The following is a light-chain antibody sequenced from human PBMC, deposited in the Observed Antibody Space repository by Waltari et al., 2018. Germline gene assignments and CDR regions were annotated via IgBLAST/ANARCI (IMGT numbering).Light chain of an antibody. CDR1: SSNIGSNY. CDR2: RND. V-gene: IGLV1-47*01. CDR3: AAWDGGVSGPHV. Sequence: QSVLTQPPSASGTPGQRVTISCSGSSSNIGSNYVYWYQHLPGTTPKLLISRNDRRPAGVPDRFSGSKSGTSASLDISGLRSEDEGDYYCAAWDGGVSGPHVFGTGTKVTVL. J-gene: IGLJ1*01.